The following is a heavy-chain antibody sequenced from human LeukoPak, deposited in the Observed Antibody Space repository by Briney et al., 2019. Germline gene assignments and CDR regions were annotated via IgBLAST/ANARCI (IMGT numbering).Heavy chain of an antibody. Sequence: PGGSLRLSCVVSGFTFSSFWMGWVRQAPGKGLEWVANIRQDGSEKYYVDSVKGRFTISRDTAKNSLYLQMNSLRAEDTAVYYCARGHYYFDYWGQGTLVTVSS. CDR1: GFTFSSFW. V-gene: IGHV3-7*03. J-gene: IGHJ4*02. CDR2: IRQDGSEK. CDR3: ARGHYYFDY.